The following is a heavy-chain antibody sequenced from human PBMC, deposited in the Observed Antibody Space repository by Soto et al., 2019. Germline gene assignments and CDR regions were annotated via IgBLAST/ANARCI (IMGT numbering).Heavy chain of an antibody. Sequence: EVQLVESGGGLVKPGGSLRLSCAASGFTFSNAWMSWVRQAPGKGLEWVGRIKSKTDGGTTDYAAPVKGRFTISRDDSNNTLYLQMNSLKTEDTAVYYCTTRATYFDWLKLWAPYYYDMDVWGKGTTVTVSS. V-gene: IGHV3-15*01. CDR2: IKSKTDGGTT. J-gene: IGHJ6*03. CDR3: TTRATYFDWLKLWAPYYYDMDV. CDR1: GFTFSNAW. D-gene: IGHD3-9*01.